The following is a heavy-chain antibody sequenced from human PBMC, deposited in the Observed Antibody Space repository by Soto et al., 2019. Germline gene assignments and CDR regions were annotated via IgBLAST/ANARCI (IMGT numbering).Heavy chain of an antibody. J-gene: IGHJ4*02. CDR1: GFTFSSYA. CDR2: ISGSGGST. V-gene: IGHV3-23*01. D-gene: IGHD5-18*01. CDR3: AKDTGYYYGYGPVDY. Sequence: EVQLLESGGGLVQPGGSLRLSCAASGFTFSSYAMSWVRQAPGKGLEWVSPISGSGGSTYYADSVKGRFTISRDNSKNTLYLQMTGLRAEDTAVYYCAKDTGYYYGYGPVDYWGQGSLVTVSS.